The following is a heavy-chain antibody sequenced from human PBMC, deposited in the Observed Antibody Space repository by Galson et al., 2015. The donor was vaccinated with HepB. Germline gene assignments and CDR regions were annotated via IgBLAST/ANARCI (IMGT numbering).Heavy chain of an antibody. D-gene: IGHD6-19*01. CDR3: AKDGAVARTASNWFDP. J-gene: IGHJ5*02. CDR2: ILTDNGNT. V-gene: IGHV1-3*04. CDR1: GGTFSSYA. Sequence: SVKVSCKASGGTFSSYAISWVRQAPGQGLEWMGWILTDNGNTKYSQNFQGRVTITRDTSASTAYMELSSLTSEDTAVYYCAKDGAVARTASNWFDPWGQGTLVTVSS.